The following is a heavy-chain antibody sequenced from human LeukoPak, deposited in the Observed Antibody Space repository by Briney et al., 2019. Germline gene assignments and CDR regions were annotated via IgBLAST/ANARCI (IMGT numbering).Heavy chain of an antibody. J-gene: IGHJ5*02. D-gene: IGHD6-13*01. CDR2: IYHSGST. V-gene: IGHV4-38-2*02. CDR3: ARAYSSSWYFNWFDP. Sequence: PSETLSLTCTVSGYSISSGYFWGWIRQPPGKELEWIGTIYHSGSTYYNASLESRVTISVDTSKNQFSLKLSSVTAADTAVYYCARAYSSSWYFNWFDPWGQGTLVTVSS. CDR1: GYSISSGYF.